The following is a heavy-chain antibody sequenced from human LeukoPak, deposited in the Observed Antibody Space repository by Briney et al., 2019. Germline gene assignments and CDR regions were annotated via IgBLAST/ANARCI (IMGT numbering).Heavy chain of an antibody. CDR1: TFTKAW. Sequence: GGSLRLSCVASTFTKAWMNWGRQAPGKGLEWVGRVKNRGDGRTTDYAAPVKGRFTISRDDSKRTVYLQMNSLKTDDTAVYFCTTEYFGGFEYWGQGTLVTVSS. CDR3: TTEYFGGFEY. D-gene: IGHD3-16*01. V-gene: IGHV3-15*07. J-gene: IGHJ4*02. CDR2: VKNRGDGRTT.